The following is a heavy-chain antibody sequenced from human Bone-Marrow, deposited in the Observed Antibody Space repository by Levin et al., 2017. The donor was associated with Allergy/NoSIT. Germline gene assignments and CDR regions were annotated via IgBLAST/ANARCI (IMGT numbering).Heavy chain of an antibody. CDR1: GFIFDDYA. CDR2: INWNSGDI. CDR3: AKMEGDSSVVQH. D-gene: IGHD3-22*01. J-gene: IGHJ1*01. V-gene: IGHV3-9*01. Sequence: GGSLRLSCAASGFIFDDYAMHWVRQAPGRGLEWVSGINWNSGDIGYADSVKGRFTISRDNAKHSLYLQMNSLREEDTAFYYCAKMEGDSSVVQHWGQGTLVTVSS.